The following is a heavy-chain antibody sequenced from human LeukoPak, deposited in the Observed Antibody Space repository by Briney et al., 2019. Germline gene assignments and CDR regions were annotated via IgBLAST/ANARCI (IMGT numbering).Heavy chain of an antibody. CDR1: GYTFINYG. Sequence: ASVKVSCKASGYTFINYGISWVRQAPGQGLEWMGWISAYNAKTNSAQKLQGGVTMTTDTSTSTPYMELTSLTSDDTAVYYCARDYYDTSGPHVFDYCGQGTLVTVSS. CDR2: ISAYNAKT. CDR3: ARDYYDTSGPHVFDY. D-gene: IGHD3-22*01. V-gene: IGHV1-18*01. J-gene: IGHJ4*02.